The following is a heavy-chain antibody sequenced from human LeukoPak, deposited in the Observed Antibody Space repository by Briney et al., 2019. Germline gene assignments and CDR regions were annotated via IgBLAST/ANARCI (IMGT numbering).Heavy chain of an antibody. V-gene: IGHV5-51*01. D-gene: IGHD3-10*01. J-gene: IGHJ4*02. Sequence: GGSLQISCEGSGYSFTSYWIGWVRQVPGKGLEWMGIIYPGDSDTRYSPSFQGQVTISADKSISTAYLQWSSLKASDTAMYYCARHAEWFGEFYIDYWGQGTLVTVSS. CDR3: ARHAEWFGEFYIDY. CDR2: IYPGDSDT. CDR1: GYSFTSYW.